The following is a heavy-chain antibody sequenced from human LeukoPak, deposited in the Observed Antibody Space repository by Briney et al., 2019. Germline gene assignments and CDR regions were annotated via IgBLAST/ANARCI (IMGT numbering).Heavy chain of an antibody. CDR2: ISSSSSYI. CDR1: GFTFSRYS. D-gene: IGHD2-15*01. CDR3: ARDPHCSGGSCYSDY. Sequence: PGGSLRLSCAASGFTFSRYSMNWVRQAPGKGLEWVSSISSSSSYIYYADSVKGRFTISRDNAKHSLYLQMNSLRAEDTAVYYCARDPHCSGGSCYSDYWGQGTLVTVSS. J-gene: IGHJ4*02. V-gene: IGHV3-21*01.